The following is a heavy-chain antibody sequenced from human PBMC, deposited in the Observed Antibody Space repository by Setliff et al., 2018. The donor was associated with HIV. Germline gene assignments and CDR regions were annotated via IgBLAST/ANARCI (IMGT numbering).Heavy chain of an antibody. CDR3: AREITYKGELDH. CDR2: ISNDGSTK. Sequence: GGSLRLSCAASGFTFSNYAIQWVRQAPGKGLEWVAVISNDGSTKYYADSVRGRFTISRDNSKNTLSLQMDSLRAEDSAVYYCAREITYKGELDHWGLGTLVTVSS. J-gene: IGHJ4*02. D-gene: IGHD3-16*01. V-gene: IGHV3-30*04. CDR1: GFTFSNYA.